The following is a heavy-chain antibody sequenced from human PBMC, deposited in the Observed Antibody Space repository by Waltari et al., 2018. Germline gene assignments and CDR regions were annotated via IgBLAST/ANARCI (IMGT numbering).Heavy chain of an antibody. J-gene: IGHJ4*02. V-gene: IGHV3-48*03. CDR3: AREQHWGYDY. CDR2: ISSSGSTI. CDR1: GFTFSSYE. Sequence: EVQLVESGGGLVQPGGSLRLSCAASGFTFSSYEMNWVRQAPGKGLEWVSYISSSGSTIYYADSVKGRFTISGDNAKNSLYLQMNSLRAEDTAVYYCAREQHWGYDYWGQGTLVTVSS. D-gene: IGHD7-27*01.